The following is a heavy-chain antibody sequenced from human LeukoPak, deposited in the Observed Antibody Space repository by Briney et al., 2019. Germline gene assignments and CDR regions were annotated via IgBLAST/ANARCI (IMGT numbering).Heavy chain of an antibody. CDR3: TRDTGTTGEVKFDP. CDR1: GGSISSYY. CDR2: IYYSGST. J-gene: IGHJ5*02. D-gene: IGHD4-17*01. V-gene: IGHV4-59*12. Sequence: SETLSLTCTVSGGSISSYYWSWIRQPPGKGLEWIGYIYYSGSTNYNPSLKSRVTISVDTSKNQFSLKLMSVTAADTAVYYCTRDTGTTGEVKFDPWGQGTLVTVSS.